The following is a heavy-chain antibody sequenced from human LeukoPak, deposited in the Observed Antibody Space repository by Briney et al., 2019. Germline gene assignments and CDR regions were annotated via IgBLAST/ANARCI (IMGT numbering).Heavy chain of an antibody. CDR2: MNPKSGSA. Sequence: GASVKVSCKASGFPFINYDINWMRQATGQGLEWMGWMNPKSGSAGYAQKFQGRLTMTRSTSISTAYMELSSLRSEDTAIYYCARNLDLSGYYMWFDPWGQGTLVTVSS. CDR3: ARNLDLSGYYMWFDP. CDR1: GFPFINYD. V-gene: IGHV1-8*01. D-gene: IGHD3-3*01. J-gene: IGHJ5*02.